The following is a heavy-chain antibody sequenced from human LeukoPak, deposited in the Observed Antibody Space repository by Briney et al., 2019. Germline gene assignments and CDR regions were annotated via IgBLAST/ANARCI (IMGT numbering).Heavy chain of an antibody. Sequence: PGGSLRLSCVVSGINFSDYAMHWVRQPPGKGLEWFSLISADGGSTFYADSVKGRFSISRDNSKNSLYLQMNSLRSEDTAMYYCAKESGKFDYWGQGTLVAVSS. J-gene: IGHJ4*02. V-gene: IGHV3-43*02. CDR3: AKESGKFDY. CDR1: GINFSDYA. CDR2: ISADGGST.